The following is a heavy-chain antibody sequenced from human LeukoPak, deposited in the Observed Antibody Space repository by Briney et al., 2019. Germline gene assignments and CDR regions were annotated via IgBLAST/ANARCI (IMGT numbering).Heavy chain of an antibody. D-gene: IGHD3-3*01. Sequence: PGGSLRLSCAASGFTFSSYSMNWVRQAPGKGLEWVSSISSSSSYIYYADSVKGRFTISRDNAKNSLYLQMNSLRAEDTAVYYCARVGLRQYYYMDVWGKGTTVTVSS. CDR1: GFTFSSYS. V-gene: IGHV3-21*01. CDR2: ISSSSSYI. CDR3: ARVGLRQYYYMDV. J-gene: IGHJ6*03.